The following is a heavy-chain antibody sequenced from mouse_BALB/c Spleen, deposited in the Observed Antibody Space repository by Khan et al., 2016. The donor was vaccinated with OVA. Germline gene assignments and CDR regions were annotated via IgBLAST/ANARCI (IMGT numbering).Heavy chain of an antibody. CDR1: GYTLTSYW. CDR2: INSSNGRT. CDR3: ARLLINFDY. Sequence: QVQLQQPGAELVNPGASVNLSCKASGYTLTSYWMHWVKPRPGQGLEWIGEINSSNGRTNYNEKFKSKATLTVDKSSSTAYMQLSSPTSEDSAVYYCARLLINFDYWGQGTTLTVSS. J-gene: IGHJ2*01. V-gene: IGHV1S81*02. D-gene: IGHD2-1*01.